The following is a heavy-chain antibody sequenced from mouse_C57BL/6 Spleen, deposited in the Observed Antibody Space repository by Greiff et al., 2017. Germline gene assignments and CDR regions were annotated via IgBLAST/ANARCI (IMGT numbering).Heavy chain of an antibody. J-gene: IGHJ4*01. V-gene: IGHV5-17*01. CDR3: ARRYDVAMDY. D-gene: IGHD2-14*01. CDR2: ISSGSSTI. CDR1: GFTFSDYG. Sequence: EVKVVESGGGLVKPGGSLKLSCAASGFTFSDYGMHWVRQAPEKGLEWVAYISSGSSTIYYADTVKGRFTISRDNAKNTLCLQMTSLRSEETAMYYCARRYDVAMDYWGQGASGTVSS.